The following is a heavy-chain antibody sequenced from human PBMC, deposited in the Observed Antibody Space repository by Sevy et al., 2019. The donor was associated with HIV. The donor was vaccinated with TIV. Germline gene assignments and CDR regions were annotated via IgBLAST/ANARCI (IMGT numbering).Heavy chain of an antibody. D-gene: IGHD6-19*01. CDR3: ARTATYTTGWYARDY. CDR2: IYPGDSDT. V-gene: IGHV5-51*01. CDR1: GYSFTSYW. J-gene: IGHJ4*02. Sequence: GESLKISCKGSGYSFTSYWIGWVRQMPGKGLEWMGIIYPGDSDTRYSPSFQGQVTISADTSISTAYQQWSSLKASDTAMYYCARTATYTTGWYARDYWGQGTLVTVSS.